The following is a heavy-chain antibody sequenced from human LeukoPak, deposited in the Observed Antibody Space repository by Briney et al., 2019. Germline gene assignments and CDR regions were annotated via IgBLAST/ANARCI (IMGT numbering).Heavy chain of an antibody. D-gene: IGHD6-19*01. CDR1: GFNFRTKW. CDR2: LNEDGSEK. CDR3: ARGGAGYYFDS. Sequence: GGSLTLSCAASGFNFRTKWMSWVRQPPGKGLEWVANLNEDGSEKYYVDSLKGRITITRDNAENSLYLHMNSLRAEDTAVYYCARGGAGYYFDSWGQGTLLTVSS. V-gene: IGHV3-7*01. J-gene: IGHJ4*02.